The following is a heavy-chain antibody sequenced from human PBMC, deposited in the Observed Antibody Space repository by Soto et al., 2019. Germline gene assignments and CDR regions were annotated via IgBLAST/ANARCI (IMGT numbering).Heavy chain of an antibody. CDR3: AGPQTIIRGDS. CDR2: IGVTGTNI. CDR1: GFSFSNYE. Sequence: EVQLVESGGGLVQPGGSLRLSCEGSGFSFSNYELQWVRQAPGKGLEWISYIGVTGTNILYADSVRGRFSISRDDAKHSVYLHMSGLRGENTAVYYCAGPQTIIRGDSWGQGTLVVGSS. V-gene: IGHV3-48*03. J-gene: IGHJ5*01. D-gene: IGHD3-9*01.